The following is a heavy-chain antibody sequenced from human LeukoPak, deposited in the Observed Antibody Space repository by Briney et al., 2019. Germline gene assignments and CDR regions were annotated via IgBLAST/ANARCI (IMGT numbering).Heavy chain of an antibody. CDR2: IYTSGSA. D-gene: IGHD2/OR15-2a*01. J-gene: IGHJ5*02. Sequence: PSETLSLTCTVSGGSLSSYYWSWIRQPAGKGLEWIGRIYTSGSANYNPPLKSRLTMSVDTSKNQFSLKLSSVTAADTAVYYCARDTLSWFDPWGQGTLVTVSS. CDR1: GGSLSSYY. V-gene: IGHV4-4*07. CDR3: ARDTLSWFDP.